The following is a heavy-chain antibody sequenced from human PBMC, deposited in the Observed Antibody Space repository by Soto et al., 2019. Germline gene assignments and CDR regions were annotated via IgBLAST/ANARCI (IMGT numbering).Heavy chain of an antibody. CDR3: ARGRSFSYDSTPPPRFDP. Sequence: SETLSLTCPVYGGSFSGYYWSWIRQPPGRGLEWIGEINHSGTTNNNPSLKSRVTISVDTSKNQFSLKVSSVTAADTAVYYCARGRSFSYDSTPPPRFDPRGQGTLVTVSS. D-gene: IGHD3-22*01. CDR2: INHSGTT. V-gene: IGHV4-34*01. CDR1: GGSFSGYY. J-gene: IGHJ5*02.